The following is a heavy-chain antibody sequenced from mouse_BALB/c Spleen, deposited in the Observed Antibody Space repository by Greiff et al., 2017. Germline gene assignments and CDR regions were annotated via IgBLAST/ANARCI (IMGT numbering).Heavy chain of an antibody. V-gene: IGHV1-69*02. CDR3: TRTTTVYAMDY. J-gene: IGHJ4*01. D-gene: IGHD1-1*01. CDR2: IYPSDSYT. CDR1: GYTFTSYW. Sequence: VQLQQPGAELVRPGASVKLSCKASGYTFTSYWINWVKQRPGQGLEWIGNIYPSDSYTNYNQKFKDKATLTVDKSSSTAYMQLSSPTSEDSAVYYCTRTTTVYAMDYWGQGTSVTVSS.